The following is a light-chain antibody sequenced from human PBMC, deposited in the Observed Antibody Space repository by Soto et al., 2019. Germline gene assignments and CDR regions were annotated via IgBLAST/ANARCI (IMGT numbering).Light chain of an antibody. Sequence: DIQMTQSPSSLSASVGDRVTITCRASQSISRYLNWYQQIPGKAPKLLIYAAASLQSGVPSRFSGSGSGTDFTLTIISLQPEDFATYYCQQTDSTPVTFGGGTKVEI. CDR1: QSISRY. CDR2: AAA. V-gene: IGKV1-39*01. J-gene: IGKJ4*01. CDR3: QQTDSTPVT.